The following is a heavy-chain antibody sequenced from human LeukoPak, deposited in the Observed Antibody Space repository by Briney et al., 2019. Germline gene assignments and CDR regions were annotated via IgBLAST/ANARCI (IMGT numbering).Heavy chain of an antibody. V-gene: IGHV3-74*01. CDR3: ASLGSRDAYEGGDF. Sequence: GGSLRLSCAASGFTFSSYRMHWVRHAPGKGLVWVSHINTAGSTTTYADSVKGRFTISRDNAKNTLYLQMSSLRAEDTAVYYCASLGSRDAYEGGDFWGQGTLVTVSS. CDR2: INTAGSTT. CDR1: GFTFSSYR. D-gene: IGHD5-24*01. J-gene: IGHJ4*02.